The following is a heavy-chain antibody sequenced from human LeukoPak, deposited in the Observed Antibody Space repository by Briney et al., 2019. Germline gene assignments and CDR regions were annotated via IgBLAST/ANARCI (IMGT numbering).Heavy chain of an antibody. Sequence: SVKVSRKASGGTFSSYAVSWVRLTPGQGLEWLGGIIPVFGTTTYAQKFQAKVTMTADKSTNTAYLEISSLTSDDTAVYYCARCSPGDSSNFYAVLQYWGQGTQVTVST. D-gene: IGHD3-22*01. V-gene: IGHV1-69*06. CDR2: IIPVFGTT. CDR1: GGTFSSYA. CDR3: ARCSPGDSSNFYAVLQY. J-gene: IGHJ4*02.